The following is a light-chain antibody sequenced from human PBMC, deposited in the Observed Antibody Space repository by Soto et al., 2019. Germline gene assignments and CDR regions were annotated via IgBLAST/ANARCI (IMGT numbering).Light chain of an antibody. J-gene: IGLJ2*01. V-gene: IGLV2-14*01. CDR1: SSDVGGYNS. Sequence: QSVLTQPASVSGSPGQSITISCTGTSSDVGGYNSVSWYQQHPGKAPKLMIYEVSTRPSGVSNRFSGSKSGNTASLTISGLQAEDEADYYCSSETSSSTLVFGGGTKLTVL. CDR3: SSETSSSTLV. CDR2: EVS.